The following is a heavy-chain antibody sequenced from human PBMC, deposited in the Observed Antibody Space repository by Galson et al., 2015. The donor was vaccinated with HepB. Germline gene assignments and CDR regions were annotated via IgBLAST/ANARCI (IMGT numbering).Heavy chain of an antibody. CDR3: AKVGDVDTAMVPEGYFDY. J-gene: IGHJ4*02. V-gene: IGHV3-23*01. CDR1: GFTFSSYA. CDR2: ISGSGGST. Sequence: SLRLSCAASGFTFSSYAMSWVRQAPGKGLEWVSAISGSGGSTYYADSVKGRFTISRDNSKNTLYLQMNSLRAEDTAVYYCAKVGDVDTAMVPEGYFDYWGQGTLVTVSS. D-gene: IGHD5-18*01.